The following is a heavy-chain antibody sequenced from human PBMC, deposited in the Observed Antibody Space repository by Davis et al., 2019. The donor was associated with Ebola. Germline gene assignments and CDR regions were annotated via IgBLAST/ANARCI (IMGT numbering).Heavy chain of an antibody. CDR2: IYYSGST. CDR1: GGSISSSSYY. Sequence: MPSETLSLTCTVSGGSISSSSYYWGWIRQPPGKGLEWIGSIYYSGSTYYNPSLKSRVTISVDTSKNQFSLKLSTVTAADTAVYYCARQEYYDSSGYYRHQDAFDIWGQGTMVTVSS. V-gene: IGHV4-39*01. D-gene: IGHD3-22*01. CDR3: ARQEYYDSSGYYRHQDAFDI. J-gene: IGHJ3*02.